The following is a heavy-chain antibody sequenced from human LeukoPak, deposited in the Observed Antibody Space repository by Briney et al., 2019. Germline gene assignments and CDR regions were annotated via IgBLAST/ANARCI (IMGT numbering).Heavy chain of an antibody. CDR1: GGSISSYY. CDR2: IYYSGST. D-gene: IGHD3-22*01. V-gene: IGHV4-59*08. CDR3: ARQNPLYYYDSSGYPYYFDY. J-gene: IGHJ4*02. Sequence: SETLSLTCTVSGGSISSYYWSWIRQPPGKGLEWIGSIYYSGSTNSNPSLKSRVTISVDTSKNQFSLKLSSVTAADTAVYYCARQNPLYYYDSSGYPYYFDYWGQGTLVTVSS.